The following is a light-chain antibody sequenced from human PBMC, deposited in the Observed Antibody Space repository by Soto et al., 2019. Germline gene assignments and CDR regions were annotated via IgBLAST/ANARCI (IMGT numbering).Light chain of an antibody. V-gene: IGKV1-5*01. CDR2: GAS. CDR3: QQYNSYPPT. CDR1: QTISSW. Sequence: DIQMTQSPSTLSGSVGDRVTITCRASQTISSWLAWYQQKPGKAPKLLIYGASSLESGVPPRFSGSGSGTEGTLTISSLKTDDGATYYCQQYNSYPPTFGGGTKVDI. J-gene: IGKJ4*01.